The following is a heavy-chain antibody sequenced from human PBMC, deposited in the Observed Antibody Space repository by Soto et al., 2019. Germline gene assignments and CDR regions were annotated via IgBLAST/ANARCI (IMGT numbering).Heavy chain of an antibody. J-gene: IGHJ4*02. CDR1: GGSISSGDYY. CDR2: IYYSGST. CDR3: AREGVRRSFDY. V-gene: IGHV4-30-4*01. Sequence: SETLSLTCTVSGGSISSGDYYWSWIRQPPGKGLEWIGYIYYSGSTYYNPSLKSRVTISVDTSKNQFSLKLSSVTAADTAVYDCAREGVRRSFDYWGQGTLVTVSS. D-gene: IGHD3-16*01.